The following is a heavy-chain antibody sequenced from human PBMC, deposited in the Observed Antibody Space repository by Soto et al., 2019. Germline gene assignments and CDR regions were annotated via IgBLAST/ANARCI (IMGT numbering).Heavy chain of an antibody. V-gene: IGHV4-59*11. CDR1: GASLTNHY. CDR2: IYDSGST. D-gene: IGHD3-10*01. CDR3: ARSSMVPVDDCDF. Sequence: SENPSLTCSVSGASLTNHYWAWVRHSPGEGLEWIGNIYDSGSTNYSPALKSRVSMSVDTSKNLFSLKMNSVTAAETAVYYCARSSMVPVDDCDFWGQGTVV. J-gene: IGHJ4*02.